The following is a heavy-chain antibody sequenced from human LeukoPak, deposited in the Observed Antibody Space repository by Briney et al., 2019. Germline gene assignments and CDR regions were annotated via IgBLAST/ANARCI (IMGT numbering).Heavy chain of an antibody. J-gene: IGHJ4*02. V-gene: IGHV3-30-3*01. Sequence: GRSLRLSCAASGFTFSSYAMHWVRQAPGKGLEWVAVISYDGSNKYYADSVKGRFTISRDNSKNTLYLQMNSLRAEDTAVYYCARDNYNYYDSSDKYDYWGQGTLVTVSS. D-gene: IGHD3-22*01. CDR1: GFTFSSYA. CDR3: ARDNYNYYDSSDKYDY. CDR2: ISYDGSNK.